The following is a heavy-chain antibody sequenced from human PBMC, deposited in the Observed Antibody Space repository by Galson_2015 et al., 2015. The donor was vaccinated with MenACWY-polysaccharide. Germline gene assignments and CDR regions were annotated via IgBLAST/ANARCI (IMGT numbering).Heavy chain of an antibody. CDR3: ARAYCDRIPCYGMDV. J-gene: IGHJ6*02. V-gene: IGHV3-30-3*01. CDR1: GFTFNSYA. Sequence: FLRLSCATSGFTFNSYAMHWVRQAPGKGLEWLAVISYDETNKYYADSVKGRFTISRDNSKNTLYLQMNSLRAEDTAVFYCARAYCDRIPCYGMDVWGQGTTVAVSS. D-gene: IGHD2/OR15-2a*01. CDR2: ISYDETNK.